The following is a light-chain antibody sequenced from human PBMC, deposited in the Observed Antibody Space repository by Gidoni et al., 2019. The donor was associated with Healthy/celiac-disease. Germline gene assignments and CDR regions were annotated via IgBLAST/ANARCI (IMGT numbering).Light chain of an antibody. CDR3: QQYGSSRFT. Sequence: EIVLTPSPGTLSLSPGERANLSCRASQSVSSSYLAWYQQKPGQAPRLLIYGASSRATGIPDRFSGSGSGTDFTLTISRLEPEDFAVYYCQQYGSSRFTFGPGTKVDIK. CDR1: QSVSSSY. CDR2: GAS. V-gene: IGKV3-20*01. J-gene: IGKJ3*01.